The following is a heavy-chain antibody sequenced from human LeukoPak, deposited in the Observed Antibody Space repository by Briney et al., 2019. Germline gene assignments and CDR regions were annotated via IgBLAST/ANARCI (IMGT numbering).Heavy chain of an antibody. CDR2: AYYSGSI. CDR1: GGSISSYY. V-gene: IGHV4-59*08. CDR3: ARLRTAAGPLVDP. D-gene: IGHD6-13*01. J-gene: IGHJ5*02. Sequence: SETLSLTCTVSGGSISSYYWGWILQPPGKGLEWIGYAYYSGSINYNPSLKSRVTISVDASKKQFSLKLSSVTAADTAVYYCARLRTAAGPLVDPWGQGTLVTVSS.